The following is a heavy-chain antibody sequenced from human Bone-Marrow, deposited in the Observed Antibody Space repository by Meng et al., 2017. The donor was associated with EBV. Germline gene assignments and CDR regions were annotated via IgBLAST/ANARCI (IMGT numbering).Heavy chain of an antibody. D-gene: IGHD4-17*01. CDR2: ISSSGSTI. CDR1: GLTFSDYY. CDR3: ARDNGALEPFDY. J-gene: IGHJ4*02. V-gene: IGHV3-11*01. Sequence: QVVLLESGGGLVKPGGSLRLVCAASGLTFSDYYMSWTRQAPGKGMEWVSYISSSGSTIYYADSVKGRFTISRDNAKNSLYLQMNSLRAEDTAVYYCARDNGALEPFDYWGQGTLVTVSP.